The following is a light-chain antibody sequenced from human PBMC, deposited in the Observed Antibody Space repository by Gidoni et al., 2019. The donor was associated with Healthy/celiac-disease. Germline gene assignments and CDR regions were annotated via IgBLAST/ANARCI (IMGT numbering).Light chain of an antibody. J-gene: IGKJ2*01. V-gene: IGKV1-5*03. CDR1: QSISSW. Sequence: DIQMTQSPSTLSASVGDRVTITCRASQSISSWLAWYQQKPGKAPRLLIYKASSLESGVPSRFSGSGSGTEFTLTISSLQPDDFATYYCQQYNSYPFTFGQGTKLEIK. CDR2: KAS. CDR3: QQYNSYPFT.